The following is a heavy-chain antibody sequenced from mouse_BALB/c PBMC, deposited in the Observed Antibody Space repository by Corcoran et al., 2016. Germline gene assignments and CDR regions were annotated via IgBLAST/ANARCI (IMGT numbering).Heavy chain of an antibody. CDR3: ARVERAGGHYYFYRDV. CDR1: GGSISSGDYY. J-gene: IGHJ1*03. CDR2: IYTSGST. Sequence: VQLQESGPGLVKPSQTLSLTCTVSGGSISSGDYYWSWIRQPAGEGLEWIGRIYTSGSTTYNPSLKSRVTISQDTSKKQFSLKLRAVTAADTDVYYCARVERAGGHYYFYRDVGGKGTTVTVSS. D-gene: IGHD3-3*01. V-gene: IGHV3-2*02.